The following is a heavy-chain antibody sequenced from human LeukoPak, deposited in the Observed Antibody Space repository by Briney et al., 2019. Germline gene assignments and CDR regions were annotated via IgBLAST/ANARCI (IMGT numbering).Heavy chain of an antibody. CDR3: ARRYIVVVPAATPKERYYFDY. Sequence: SETLSLTCAVYGGSFSGYYWSWIRQPPGKGLEWIGEINHSGSTNYNPSLKSGVTISVDTSKNQFSLKLSSVTAADTAVYYCARRYIVVVPAATPKERYYFDYWGQGTLVTVSS. D-gene: IGHD2-2*02. V-gene: IGHV4-34*01. J-gene: IGHJ4*02. CDR2: INHSGST. CDR1: GGSFSGYY.